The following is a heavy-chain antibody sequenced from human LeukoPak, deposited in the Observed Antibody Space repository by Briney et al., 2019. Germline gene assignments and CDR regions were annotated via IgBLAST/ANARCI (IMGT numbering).Heavy chain of an antibody. CDR1: GGTFSSYA. Sequence: ASVKVSCKASGGTFSSYAISWVRQAPGQGLEWMGRIIPILGIANYAQKFQGRVTITADKSTSTAYMELSSLRSEDTAVYYCARTWGYCDYYYYYYGMDVWGQGTTVTVSS. CDR3: ARTWGYCDYYYYYYGMDV. V-gene: IGHV1-69*04. J-gene: IGHJ6*02. D-gene: IGHD3-16*01. CDR2: IIPILGIA.